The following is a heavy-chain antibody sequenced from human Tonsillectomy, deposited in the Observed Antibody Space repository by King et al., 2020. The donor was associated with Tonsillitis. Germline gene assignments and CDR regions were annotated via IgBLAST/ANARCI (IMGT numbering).Heavy chain of an antibody. D-gene: IGHD2-2*01. CDR2: INHSGST. CDR3: ARRPDCRSTSCAIDY. Sequence: VQLQQWGAGLLKPSETLSLTCAVYGGSFSGYFWNWIRQPPGKGLEWIGEINHSGSTNYNPSLKSRVTISVDTSKNQFSLKLSSVTAADTAVYYCARRPDCRSTSCAIDYWGQGTLVTVSS. J-gene: IGHJ4*02. CDR1: GGSFSGYF. V-gene: IGHV4-34*01.